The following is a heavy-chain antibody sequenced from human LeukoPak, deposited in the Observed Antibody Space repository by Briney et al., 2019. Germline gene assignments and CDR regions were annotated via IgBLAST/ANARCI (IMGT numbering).Heavy chain of an antibody. J-gene: IGHJ4*02. V-gene: IGHV1-18*01. D-gene: IGHD3-22*01. CDR3: ARDKSYYYDSSGWVPDY. CDR2: ISAYNGNT. CDR1: GYTFTSYG. Sequence: ASVKVSCKASGYTFTSYGISWVRQAPGQGLEWMGWISAYNGNTNYAQKLRGRVTMTTDTSTSTAYMELRSLRSDDTAVYYCARDKSYYYDSSGWVPDYWGQGTLVTVSS.